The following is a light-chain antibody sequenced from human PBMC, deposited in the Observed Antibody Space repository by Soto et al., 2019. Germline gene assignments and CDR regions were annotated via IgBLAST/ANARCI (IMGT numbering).Light chain of an antibody. CDR3: YSYSTRSPLYV. J-gene: IGLJ1*01. V-gene: IGLV2-14*03. CDR1: ISDIAAYNY. Sequence: QSVLTQPACVSGSPGQSITISGTGTISDIAAYNYVSWYQQHPGRAPKLLIYHVNTRPSGISNRFSGSKSGDTASLTISGLQAEDEAEYSCYSYSTRSPLYVFGSGAKVTVL. CDR2: HVN.